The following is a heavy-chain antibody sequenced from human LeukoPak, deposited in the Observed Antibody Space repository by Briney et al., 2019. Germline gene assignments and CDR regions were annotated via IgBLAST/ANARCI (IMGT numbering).Heavy chain of an antibody. J-gene: IGHJ4*02. CDR1: GGSISSSSYY. D-gene: IGHD3-16*01. V-gene: IGHV4-61*05. CDR3: ARQPHPRGTFDY. Sequence: PSDTLSLTCTVSGGSISSSSYYWNWVRQPPGKGLEWIGYVYYSGSTHYNPSLKSRVTISVDTSKNQFSLKLISVTAADTAVYYCARQPHPRGTFDYWGQGTLVTVFS. CDR2: VYYSGST.